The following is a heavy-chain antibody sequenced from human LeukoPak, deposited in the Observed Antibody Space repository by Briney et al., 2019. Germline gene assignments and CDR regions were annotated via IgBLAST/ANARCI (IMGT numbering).Heavy chain of an antibody. V-gene: IGHV4-59*08. J-gene: IGHJ4*02. CDR2: VYYSGST. CDR3: ARVSENEGEYVDD. CDR1: GGSTTGYF. D-gene: IGHD2/OR15-2a*01. Sequence: SETLSLTCPVSGGSTTGYFWTWIRQPPGKGPEWIGYVYYSGSTNYNPSLKSRVTISVDTSKNQFSLKLSSVTAADTAVYYCARVSENEGEYVDDWGQGSLVTVSS.